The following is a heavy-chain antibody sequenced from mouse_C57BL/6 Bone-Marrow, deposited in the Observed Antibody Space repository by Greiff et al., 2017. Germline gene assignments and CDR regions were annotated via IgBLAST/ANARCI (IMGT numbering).Heavy chain of an antibody. CDR3: AREGTTVVAPYWYFDV. D-gene: IGHD1-1*01. CDR1: GYAFSSSW. Sequence: VQLQQSGPELVKPGASVKISCKASGYAFSSSWMNWVKQRPGKGLEWIGRIYPGDGDTNYNGKFKGKATLTADKSSSTAYMQLSSLTSEDSAVYFCAREGTTVVAPYWYFDVWGTGTTVTVSS. J-gene: IGHJ1*03. CDR2: IYPGDGDT. V-gene: IGHV1-82*01.